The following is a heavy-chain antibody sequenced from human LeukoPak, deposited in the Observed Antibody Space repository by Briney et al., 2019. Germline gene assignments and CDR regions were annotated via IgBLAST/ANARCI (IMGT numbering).Heavy chain of an antibody. V-gene: IGHV3-74*01. CDR3: AKGGATVIDY. Sequence: GGSLRLSCAASGFTFSNYWKHWVRQAPGKGLVWVSRINSDGSSTTSADSVKGRFTISRDNAKNTLYLQMNSLRAEDTAVYYCAKGGATVIDYWGQGTLVTV. CDR2: INSDGSST. CDR1: GFTFSNYW. J-gene: IGHJ4*02. D-gene: IGHD4-17*01.